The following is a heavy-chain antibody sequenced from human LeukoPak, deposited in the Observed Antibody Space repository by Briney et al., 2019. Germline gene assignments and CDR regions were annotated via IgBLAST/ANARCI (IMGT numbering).Heavy chain of an antibody. CDR2: IKSDGSST. V-gene: IGHV3-74*01. CDR1: GFTLSRYW. Sequence: GGSLRLSCAASGFTLSRYWMHRVLQAPGKGLVWVSCIKSDGSSTSIADSAKGRFTISRDNAKNTVYLQMNSLRAEDTAVYYCVRDNRSYNFDYWGQGTLVTVSS. CDR3: VRDNRSYNFDY. D-gene: IGHD1-26*01. J-gene: IGHJ4*02.